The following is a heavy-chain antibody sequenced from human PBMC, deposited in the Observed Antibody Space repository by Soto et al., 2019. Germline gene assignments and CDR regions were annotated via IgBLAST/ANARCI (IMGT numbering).Heavy chain of an antibody. J-gene: IGHJ6*02. CDR3: AKDRDFCPNGMDV. CDR2: ISYDGSNK. V-gene: IGHV3-30*18. D-gene: IGHD3-3*01. Sequence: GGSLRLSCAASGFTFSSYGMHWVRQAPGKGLEWVAVISYDGSNKYYADSVKGRFTISRDNSKNTLYLQMNSLRAEDTAVYYCAKDRDFCPNGMDVWGQGTTVTVSS. CDR1: GFTFSSYG.